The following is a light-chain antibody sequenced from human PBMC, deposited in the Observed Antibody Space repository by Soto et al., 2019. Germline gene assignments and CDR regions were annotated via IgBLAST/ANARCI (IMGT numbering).Light chain of an antibody. CDR3: SSYTSISNIDVV. CDR1: SSDVGGYNY. CDR2: EVS. Sequence: ALTQPASVSGSPGQSITISCTGTSSDVGGYNYVSWYQQHPGKAPKVIIFEVSNRPSGVSHRFSGSKSGDTASLTISGLQAEDEADYYCSSYTSISNIDVVFGGGTKVTVL. V-gene: IGLV2-14*01. J-gene: IGLJ2*01.